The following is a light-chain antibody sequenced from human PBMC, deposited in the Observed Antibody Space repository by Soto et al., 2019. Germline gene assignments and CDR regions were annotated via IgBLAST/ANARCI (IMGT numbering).Light chain of an antibody. CDR3: QQYNNWPRT. CDR2: GAS. V-gene: IGKV3-20*01. J-gene: IGKJ1*01. Sequence: EIVLTQSPGTLSLSPGERATLSCRASQSVSSSYLAWFQQKPGQAPRVLIYGASSRATGIPDRFSGSGSGTDFTLTITSLQSEDFALYYCQQYNNWPRTFGQGTKVDIK. CDR1: QSVSSSY.